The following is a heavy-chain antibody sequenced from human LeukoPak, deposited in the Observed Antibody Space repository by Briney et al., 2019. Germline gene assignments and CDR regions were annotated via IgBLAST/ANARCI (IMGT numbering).Heavy chain of an antibody. CDR2: IHAETGVT. V-gene: IGHV1-2*02. J-gene: IGHJ4*02. CDR1: GHIFTGYY. CDR3: TRDRLNKAYDP. D-gene: IGHD3-16*01. Sequence: ASVKVSCKDSGHIFTGYYIHWVRQAPGQGLEWMAWIHAETGVTYYAQKFQGRVTLTRDTSISTDYMELTRLRSDDTAIYYCTRDRLNKAYDPWGQGTLVTVSS.